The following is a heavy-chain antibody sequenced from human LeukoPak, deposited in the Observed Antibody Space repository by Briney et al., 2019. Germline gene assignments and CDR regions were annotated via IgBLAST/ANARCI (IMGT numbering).Heavy chain of an antibody. J-gene: IGHJ4*02. CDR3: ARVRGTALTAYPGYFDY. CDR2: ISIYTGNT. V-gene: IGHV1-18*04. Sequence: ASVKVSCKASGYTFTSYGISWVRQAPGQGLEWMGWISIYTGNTKYGEKFQGRATMTRDTSTSTAYMEVRSLRSDDTAAYYCARVRGTALTAYPGYFDYWGQGTLVTVSS. D-gene: IGHD2-21*02. CDR1: GYTFTSYG.